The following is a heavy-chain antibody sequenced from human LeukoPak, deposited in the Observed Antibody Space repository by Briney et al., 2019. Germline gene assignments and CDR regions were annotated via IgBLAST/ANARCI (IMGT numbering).Heavy chain of an antibody. CDR2: IYSSGST. Sequence: SETLSLTCSVSGGPINTYYRTWIRQRAGKGLEWIGRIYSSGSTNYNPSLKSRVTMSMDTSKKQFSLKLSSVTAADTAVYYCARDLQGYCSGGSCFEAWFDPWGQGTLVTVSS. CDR3: ARDLQGYCSGGSCFEAWFDP. CDR1: GGPINTYY. J-gene: IGHJ5*02. V-gene: IGHV4-4*07. D-gene: IGHD2-15*01.